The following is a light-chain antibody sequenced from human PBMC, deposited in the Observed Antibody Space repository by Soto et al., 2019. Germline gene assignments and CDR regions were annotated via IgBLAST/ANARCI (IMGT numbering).Light chain of an antibody. CDR1: DIGDKR. J-gene: IGLJ2*01. CDR3: QVWDSSSLHVV. CDR2: NDR. Sequence: SYELTQAPSVSVAPGQTAWVTCGGDDIGDKRVHWYQQRPGQAPVLVVYNDRDRPSGIPERFSGSNSGNTATLTISRVEGGDEADYYCQVWDSSSLHVVFGGGTKLTV. V-gene: IGLV3-21*02.